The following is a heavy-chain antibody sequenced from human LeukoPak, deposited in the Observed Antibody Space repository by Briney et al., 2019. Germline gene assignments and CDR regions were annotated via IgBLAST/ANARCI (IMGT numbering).Heavy chain of an antibody. CDR3: ARVAATRAYFDY. D-gene: IGHD2-15*01. V-gene: IGHV3-53*01. CDR1: GFTVSSNY. J-gene: IGHJ4*02. Sequence: PGGSLRLSCAAFGFTVSSNYMSWVRQAPGKGLEWVSVIYSGGSTYYADSVKGRFTISRDNSKNTLYLQMNSLRAEDTAVYYCARVAATRAYFDYWGQGTLVTVSS. CDR2: IYSGGST.